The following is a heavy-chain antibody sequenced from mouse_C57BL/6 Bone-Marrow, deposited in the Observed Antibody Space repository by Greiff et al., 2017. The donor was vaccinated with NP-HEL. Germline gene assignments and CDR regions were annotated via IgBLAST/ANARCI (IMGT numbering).Heavy chain of an antibody. CDR1: GFNIKDDY. CDR3: TTGGSSPYARDY. D-gene: IGHD1-1*01. V-gene: IGHV14-4*01. Sequence: VQLQQSGAELVRPGASVKLSCTVSGFNIKDDYMHWVKQRPEQGLEWIGWIDPENGDTEYASKFQGKATITADTSSNTAYLQLSSLTSEDTADYYCTTGGSSPYARDYGGQGTSVTVSS. CDR2: IDPENGDT. J-gene: IGHJ4*01.